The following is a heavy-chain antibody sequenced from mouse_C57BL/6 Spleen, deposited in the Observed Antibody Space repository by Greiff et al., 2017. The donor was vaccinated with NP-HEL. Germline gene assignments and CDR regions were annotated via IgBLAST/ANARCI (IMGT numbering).Heavy chain of an antibody. CDR2: IWSGGST. CDR3: ARNRGDGLFAY. J-gene: IGHJ3*01. CDR1: GFSLTSYG. D-gene: IGHD3-3*01. V-gene: IGHV2-2*01. Sequence: QVQLKESGPGLVQPSQSLSITCTVSGFSLTSYGVHWVRQSPGKGLEWLGVIWSGGSTDYNAAFISRLSISKDNSKSQGFCKMNSLQADDTAIYYCARNRGDGLFAYWGQGTLVTVSA.